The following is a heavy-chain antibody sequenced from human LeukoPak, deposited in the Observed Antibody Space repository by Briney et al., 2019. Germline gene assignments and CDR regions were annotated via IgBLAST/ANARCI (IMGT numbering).Heavy chain of an antibody. V-gene: IGHV3-74*01. J-gene: IGHJ6*03. CDR1: GFTFSSYW. Sequence: GGSLRLSCAASGFTFSSYWMHWVRQAPGKGLVWVSRINSDGCSTSYADSVKGRFTISRDNAKNTLYLQMNSLRAEDTAVYYCAKGADYYYYMDVWGKGTTVTVSS. CDR3: AKGADYYYYMDV. CDR2: INSDGCST.